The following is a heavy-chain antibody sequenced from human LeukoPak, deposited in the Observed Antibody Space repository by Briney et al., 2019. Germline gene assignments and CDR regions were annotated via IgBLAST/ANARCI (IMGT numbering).Heavy chain of an antibody. V-gene: IGHV3-48*03. Sequence: GGSLRLSCAASGFSLSTYEMNWVRQPPGKGLEWVSYINRGASTIFYADSVKGRFTISRDNAKNSLYLQVSSLRAEDTAVYYCARVEGYCSSKSCPYYYYGMDVWGQGTTVIVSS. CDR2: INRGASTI. CDR1: GFSLSTYE. J-gene: IGHJ6*02. CDR3: ARVEGYCSSKSCPYYYYGMDV. D-gene: IGHD2-2*01.